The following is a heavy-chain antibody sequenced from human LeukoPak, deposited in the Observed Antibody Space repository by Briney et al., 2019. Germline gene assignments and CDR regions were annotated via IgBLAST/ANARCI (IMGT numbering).Heavy chain of an antibody. CDR3: ASFSVEAASNY. CDR2: ISSSSSYI. V-gene: IGHV3-21*01. Sequence: GGSLRLSCAASGFTFNSYSMNWVRQAPGKGLEWVSSISSSSSYIYYADSVKGRFTISRDNAKNSLYLQMNSLRAEDTAVYYCASFSVEAASNYWGQGTLVTVSS. D-gene: IGHD6-13*01. CDR1: GFTFNSYS. J-gene: IGHJ4*02.